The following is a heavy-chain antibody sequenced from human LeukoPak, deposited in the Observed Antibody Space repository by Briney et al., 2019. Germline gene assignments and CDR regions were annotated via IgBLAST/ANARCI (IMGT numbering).Heavy chain of an antibody. CDR2: IYNSGST. J-gene: IGHJ4*02. Sequence: SETLSLTCTVSGGSISSYHWTWIRQPAGKGLEWIGRIYNSGSTNYNPSLKSRVTMSVDTSKNQFSLNLSSVTAADTAVYYCAKNSGSGWYVYFDYWGQGTLVTVSS. D-gene: IGHD6-19*01. CDR1: GGSISSYH. CDR3: AKNSGSGWYVYFDY. V-gene: IGHV4-4*07.